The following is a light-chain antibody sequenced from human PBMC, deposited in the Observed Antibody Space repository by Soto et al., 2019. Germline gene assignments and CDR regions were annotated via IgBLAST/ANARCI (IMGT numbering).Light chain of an antibody. CDR2: GAS. CDR3: QQYVTSPWT. V-gene: IGKV3-20*01. Sequence: IVLTQSPANLSVSPGERATLSCRASQSVSNNYLAWYQQKPGQAPRLLIYGASSRATGIPDRFSGSGSGTDFTLTISRLEPEDSAVYYCQQYVTSPWTFGQGTKVDI. CDR1: QSVSNNY. J-gene: IGKJ1*01.